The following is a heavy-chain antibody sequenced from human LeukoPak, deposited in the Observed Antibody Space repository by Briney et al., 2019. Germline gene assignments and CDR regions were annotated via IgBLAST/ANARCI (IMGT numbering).Heavy chain of an antibody. CDR3: ARYRSGYIDY. V-gene: IGHV3-48*02. Sequence: GGSLRLSCAASGFTFSSYSMNWVRQAPGKGLEWVSYISSGSSTIYYAGSVQGRFTISRDNAKNSLYLRMNSLRDEDTAVYYCARYRSGYIDYWGQGTLVTVSS. CDR2: ISSGSSTI. J-gene: IGHJ4*02. D-gene: IGHD6-19*01. CDR1: GFTFSSYS.